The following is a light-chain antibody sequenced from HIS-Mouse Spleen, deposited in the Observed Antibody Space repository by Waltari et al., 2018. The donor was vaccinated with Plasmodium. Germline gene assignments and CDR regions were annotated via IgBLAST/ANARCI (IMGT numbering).Light chain of an antibody. V-gene: IGKV3-20*01. CDR2: GAS. Sequence: EIVLTQSPGTLSLSPGERATLSCRASQSVSSSYLAWYQQKPGQAPRLLIYGASSRATGIPDRFRVSVSGTDFTLTISRLEPEDFAVYYGQQYGSSPPYTFGQGTKLEIK. CDR3: QQYGSSPPYT. J-gene: IGKJ2*01. CDR1: QSVSSSY.